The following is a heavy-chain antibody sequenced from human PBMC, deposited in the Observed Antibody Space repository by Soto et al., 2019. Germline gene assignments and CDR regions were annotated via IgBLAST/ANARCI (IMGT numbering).Heavy chain of an antibody. Sequence: QVPLVQSGAEVKKPGASVKVSCKASGYTFTSYGISWVRQAPGQGLEWMGWISAYNGNTNYAQKLQGRVTMTTDTSTSTAYMELRSLRSDDTAVYYCARLSKDIVVVVAATGGYAFDLWGQGTMVTVSS. V-gene: IGHV1-18*01. CDR1: GYTFTSYG. D-gene: IGHD2-15*01. CDR2: ISAYNGNT. J-gene: IGHJ3*01. CDR3: ARLSKDIVVVVAATGGYAFDL.